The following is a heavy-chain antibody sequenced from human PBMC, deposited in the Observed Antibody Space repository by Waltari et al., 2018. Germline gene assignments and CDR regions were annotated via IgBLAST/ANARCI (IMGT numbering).Heavy chain of an antibody. Sequence: EVQLVESGGGVGQPGGSLRLSCAASGFTFDDYALRCARRPPGKDLELVLGIRWNSGSIGYVDSVKGRFTSSRDNAKNSLYLQMNSLRAVDTALYYCAKRAYVSSGPLDYWGQGTLGTVSS. J-gene: IGHJ4*02. V-gene: IGHV3-9*01. CDR1: GFTFDDYA. CDR3: AKRAYVSSGPLDY. D-gene: IGHD3-22*01. CDR2: IRWNSGSI.